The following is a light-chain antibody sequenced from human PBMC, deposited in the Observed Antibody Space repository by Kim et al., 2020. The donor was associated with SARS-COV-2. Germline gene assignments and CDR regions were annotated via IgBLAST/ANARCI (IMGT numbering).Light chain of an antibody. CDR2: DAS. Sequence: PGDRAPLSCRASQSVSSYFAWYQQKPGQPPRLLIYDASVRATGVPARFRGSGYGTDFTLTIDSLEPEDFVLYYCHHRSDWPRGAFGQGTRLEIK. V-gene: IGKV3-11*01. J-gene: IGKJ5*01. CDR3: HHRSDWPRGA. CDR1: QSVSSY.